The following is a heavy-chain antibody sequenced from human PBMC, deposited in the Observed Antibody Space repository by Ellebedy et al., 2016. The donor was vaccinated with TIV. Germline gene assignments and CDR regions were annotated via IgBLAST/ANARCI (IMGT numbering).Heavy chain of an antibody. D-gene: IGHD6-13*01. CDR2: INPSGGST. V-gene: IGHV1-46*01. J-gene: IGHJ5*02. CDR1: GYTFTSYY. Sequence: AASVKVSCKASGYTFTSYYMHWVRQAPGQGLEWMGIINPSGGSTSYAQKFQGRVTMTRDTSTSTVYMELSSLRSEDTAVYYCARGKLSIAAAGMWFDPWGQGTLVTVSS. CDR3: ARGKLSIAAAGMWFDP.